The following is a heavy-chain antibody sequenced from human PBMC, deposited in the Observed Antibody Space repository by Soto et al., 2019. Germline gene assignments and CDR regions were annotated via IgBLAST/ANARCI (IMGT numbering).Heavy chain of an antibody. Sequence: QVQLQQWGAGLLKPSETLSLTCAVYGGSFSGYYWSWIRQPPGKGLEWIGEINHSGSTNYNPSLKSRVTISVDTSKNQFSLKLSSVTAADTAVYHCARGGYRVGALGRTWFDPWGQGTLVTVSS. V-gene: IGHV4-34*01. CDR3: ARGGYRVGALGRTWFDP. CDR1: GGSFSGYY. CDR2: INHSGST. D-gene: IGHD1-26*01. J-gene: IGHJ5*02.